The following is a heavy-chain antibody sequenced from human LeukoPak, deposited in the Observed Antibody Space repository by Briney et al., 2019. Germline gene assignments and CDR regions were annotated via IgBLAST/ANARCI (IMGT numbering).Heavy chain of an antibody. J-gene: IGHJ4*02. CDR2: ISSDSATK. CDR3: ARGDSGSKD. V-gene: IGHV3-48*01. D-gene: IGHD5-12*01. CDR1: GFTFSNYN. Sequence: QPGGSLRLSCAASGFTFSNYNMNWVRQAPGKGLERVSYISSDSATKYYADSVKGRFTISRDNAKDSLYLQMNSLRAEDTAVYYCARGDSGSKDWGQGTLVTVSS.